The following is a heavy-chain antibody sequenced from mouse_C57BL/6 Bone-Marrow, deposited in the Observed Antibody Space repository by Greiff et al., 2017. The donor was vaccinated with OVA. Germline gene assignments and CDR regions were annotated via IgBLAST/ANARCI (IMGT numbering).Heavy chain of an antibody. CDR2: IWSGGST. V-gene: IGHV2-2*01. J-gene: IGHJ3*01. CDR3: ARLVAY. CDR1: GFSLTSYG. Sequence: VKVEESGPGLVQPSQSLSITCTVSGFSLTSYGVHWVRQSPGKGLEWLGVIWSGGSTAYNAAFISRLSISNDNSKYQFFCKMNSLQADDTAIYYCARLVAYWGQGTLVTVSA.